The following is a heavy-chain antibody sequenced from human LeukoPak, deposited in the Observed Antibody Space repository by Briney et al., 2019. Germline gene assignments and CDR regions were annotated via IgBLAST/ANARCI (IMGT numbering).Heavy chain of an antibody. CDR3: ARDAVDTAMVVYFDY. D-gene: IGHD5-18*01. Sequence: PGRSLRLSCAASGFTFSSYSMNWVRQAPGKGLEWVSYISSSSSTIYYADSVKGRFTISRDNAKNSLYLQMNSLRAEDTAVYYCARDAVDTAMVVYFDYWGQGTLVTVSS. V-gene: IGHV3-48*01. CDR1: GFTFSSYS. J-gene: IGHJ4*02. CDR2: ISSSSSTI.